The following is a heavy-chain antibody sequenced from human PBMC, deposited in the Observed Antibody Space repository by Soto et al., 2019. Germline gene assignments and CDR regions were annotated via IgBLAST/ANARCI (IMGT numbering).Heavy chain of an antibody. Sequence: WETLSLTCAVYGGSFSGYYWSWIRQPPGKGLEWIGEINHSGSTNYNPSLKSRVTISVDTSKNQFSLKLSSVTAADTAVYYCARGGSIAARRIPDYWGQGTLVTVSS. CDR3: ARGGSIAARRIPDY. D-gene: IGHD6-6*01. J-gene: IGHJ4*02. CDR1: GGSFSGYY. CDR2: INHSGST. V-gene: IGHV4-34*01.